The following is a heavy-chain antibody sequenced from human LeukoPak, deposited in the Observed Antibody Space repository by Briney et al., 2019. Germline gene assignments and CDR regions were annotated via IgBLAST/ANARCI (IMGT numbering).Heavy chain of an antibody. CDR1: GGSFSSSSYY. V-gene: IGHV4-39*02. D-gene: IGHD6-13*01. CDR3: ARGFPVRRGYSSRAYNWFDP. CDR2: ISYSGRT. Sequence: NSSETLSLTCSVSGGSFSSSSYYWGWIRQPPGKGLEWIGSISYSGRTFYNPSLKSRVTISVDTSKNHFSLKLSSVTAADTALYYCARGFPVRRGYSSRAYNWFDPWGQGTLVTVSS. J-gene: IGHJ5*02.